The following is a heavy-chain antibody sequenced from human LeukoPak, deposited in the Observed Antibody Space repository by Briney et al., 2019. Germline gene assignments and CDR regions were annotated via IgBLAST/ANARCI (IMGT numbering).Heavy chain of an antibody. CDR1: GFTFSSYN. Sequence: QPGGSLRLSCAASGFTFSSYNIHWVRQAPGKGLEWVAVISYGGNNEYYADSVKGRFTTSRENSKNTLFLQMNSLRGEDTAVYYCAREASSGWYDYWGQGTLVTVSS. J-gene: IGHJ4*02. D-gene: IGHD6-19*01. CDR2: ISYGGNNE. V-gene: IGHV3-30-3*01. CDR3: AREASSGWYDY.